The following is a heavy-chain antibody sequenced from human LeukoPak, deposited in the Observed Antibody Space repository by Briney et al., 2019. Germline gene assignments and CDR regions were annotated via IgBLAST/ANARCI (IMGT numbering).Heavy chain of an antibody. CDR2: IFSNDEK. Sequence: SGPTLVNPTETLTLTCTVSGFSLSNARMGVSWIRQPPGKALEWLAHIFSNDEKSYSTSLKSRLTISKDTSKSQVVLTMTNMDPVDTDTYYCARMGRYDFWSGYQGNWFDPWRQGTLVTVSS. V-gene: IGHV2-26*01. CDR3: ARMGRYDFWSGYQGNWFDP. D-gene: IGHD3-3*01. J-gene: IGHJ5*02. CDR1: GFSLSNARMG.